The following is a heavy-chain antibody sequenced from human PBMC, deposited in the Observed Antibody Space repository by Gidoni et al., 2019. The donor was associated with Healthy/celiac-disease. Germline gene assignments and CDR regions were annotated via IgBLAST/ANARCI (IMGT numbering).Heavy chain of an antibody. J-gene: IGHJ6*02. CDR3: ARLYENYYGMDV. CDR1: GFTFSSYW. D-gene: IGHD3-22*01. Sequence: EVQLVESGGGLVQPGGSLRLSCAASGFTFSSYWMHWVRQAPGKGLVWVSRINSDGSSTSYADSVKGRFTISRDNAKNTLYLQMNSLRAEDTAVYYCARLYENYYGMDVWGQGTTVTVSS. CDR2: INSDGSST. V-gene: IGHV3-74*01.